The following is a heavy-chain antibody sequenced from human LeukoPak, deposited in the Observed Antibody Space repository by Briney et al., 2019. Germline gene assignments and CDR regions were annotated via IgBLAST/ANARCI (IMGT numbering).Heavy chain of an antibody. J-gene: IGHJ4*02. CDR2: INSDGSIT. CDR3: ARVQRSSSGWYEAGLDY. Sequence: GGSLRLSCAASGFTFSSYWMYWVRQAPGKGLVWVSHINSDGSITSYADSMKGRFTISRDNAKNTLYLQMNSLIAEDTAVYYCARVQRSSSGWYEAGLDYWGQGTLVTVSS. CDR1: GFTFSSYW. D-gene: IGHD6-19*01. V-gene: IGHV3-74*01.